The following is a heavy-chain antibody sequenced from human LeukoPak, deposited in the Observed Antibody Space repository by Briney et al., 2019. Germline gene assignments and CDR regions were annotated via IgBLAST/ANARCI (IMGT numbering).Heavy chain of an antibody. CDR3: ARDSEMATMN. Sequence: PSETLSLTCTVSGGSVSSGSYYWSWIRQPPGKGLEWIGYIYYSGSTNYNPSLKSRVTISVDTSKNQFSLKLSSVTAADTAVYYRARDSEMATMNWGQGTLVTVSS. CDR1: GGSVSSGSYY. V-gene: IGHV4-61*01. J-gene: IGHJ4*02. CDR2: IYYSGST. D-gene: IGHD5-24*01.